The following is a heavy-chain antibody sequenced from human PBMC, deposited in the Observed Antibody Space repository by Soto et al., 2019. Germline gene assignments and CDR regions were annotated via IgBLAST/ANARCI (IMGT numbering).Heavy chain of an antibody. CDR3: ASNSYGYTFYAY. CDR2: IYHSGNT. V-gene: IGHV4-4*02. CDR1: GVSISSRDW. Sequence: PSETLSLTCDVSGVSISSRDWWNWVRQPPGKGLEWIGEIYHSGNTNYNPSLKSRVTISVDTSKNQFSLKLSSVTAADTAVYYCASNSYGYTFYAYWGQGPLVTVSS. J-gene: IGHJ4*02. D-gene: IGHD5-18*01.